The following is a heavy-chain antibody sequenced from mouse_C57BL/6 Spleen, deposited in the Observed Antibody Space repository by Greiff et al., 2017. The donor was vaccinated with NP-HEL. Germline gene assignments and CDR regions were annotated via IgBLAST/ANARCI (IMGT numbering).Heavy chain of an antibody. CDR1: GYTFTSYW. CDR2: IDPSDSYT. CDR3: ARYGDSSGYGFAY. D-gene: IGHD3-2*02. Sequence: QVQLQLPGAELVMPGASVKLSCKASGYTFTSYWMHWVKQRPGQGLEWIGEIDPSDSYTNYNQKFKGKSTLTVDKSSSTAYMQLSSLTSEDSAVYYCARYGDSSGYGFAYWGQGTLVTVSA. V-gene: IGHV1-69*01. J-gene: IGHJ3*01.